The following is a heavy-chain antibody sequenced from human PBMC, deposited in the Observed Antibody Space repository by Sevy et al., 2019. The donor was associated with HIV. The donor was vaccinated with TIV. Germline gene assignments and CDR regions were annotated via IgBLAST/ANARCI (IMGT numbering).Heavy chain of an antibody. V-gene: IGHV2-5*02. CDR3: AHRRPLYIYGSYDFDY. CDR2: IYWDDDK. Sequence: SGPTLVKPTQTRTLTCSFSGLSLTTSGVGVGWVRQPPGEALEWLALIYWDDDKRYSPSLKTKLTISQDTSKNQVVLTMTNMDPVDTATYYCAHRRPLYIYGSYDFDYWGQGTLVTVSS. CDR1: GLSLTTSGVG. D-gene: IGHD3-10*01. J-gene: IGHJ4*01.